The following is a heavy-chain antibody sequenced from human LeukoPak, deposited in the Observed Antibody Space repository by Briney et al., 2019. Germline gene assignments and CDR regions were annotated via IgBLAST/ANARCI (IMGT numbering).Heavy chain of an antibody. CDR1: GFTFSNYA. Sequence: GGSLRLSCAASGFTFSNYAVSWVRQAPGEGLEWVSAISGSGASIYYADSVRGRFTISRDNSKNRLYLQMNSLRAEDTALYYFAKDRGYGSGSYYAYYFDSWGQGTLVTVSS. CDR2: ISGSGASI. V-gene: IGHV3-23*01. CDR3: AKDRGYGSGSYYAYYFDS. J-gene: IGHJ4*02. D-gene: IGHD3-10*01.